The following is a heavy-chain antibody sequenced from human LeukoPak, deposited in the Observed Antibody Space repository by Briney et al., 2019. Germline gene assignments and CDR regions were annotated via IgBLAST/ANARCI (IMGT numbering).Heavy chain of an antibody. CDR3: ARVKFNYGDHAFDI. Sequence: ASVKVSCKASGYTFTGYYMHWVRQAPGQGLEWMGRINLNSGGTNYAQKFQGRVTMTRDTSISTAYMELSRLRSDDTAVYYCARVKFNYGDHAFDIWGQGTMVTVSS. V-gene: IGHV1-2*06. CDR1: GYTFTGYY. CDR2: INLNSGGT. J-gene: IGHJ3*02. D-gene: IGHD4/OR15-4a*01.